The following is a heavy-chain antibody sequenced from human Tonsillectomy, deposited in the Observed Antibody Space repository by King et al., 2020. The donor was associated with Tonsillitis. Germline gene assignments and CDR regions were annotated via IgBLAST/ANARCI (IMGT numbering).Heavy chain of an antibody. CDR2: IYYSGST. CDR3: ARATVTTWGPSNCFDP. CDR1: GGSISSGGYS. Sequence: QLQESGPGLVKPSQTLSLTCAVSGGSISSGGYSWSWIRQPPGKGLEWIGYIYYSGSTYYNPSLKSRVTISVATSKNQFSLKLSSVTAAVTAVYYCARATVTTWGPSNCFDPWGQDTLVTVS. J-gene: IGHJ5*02. D-gene: IGHD4-17*01. V-gene: IGHV4-30-4*07.